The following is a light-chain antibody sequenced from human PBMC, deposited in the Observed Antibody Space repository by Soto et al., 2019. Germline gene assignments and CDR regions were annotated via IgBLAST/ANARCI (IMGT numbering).Light chain of an antibody. J-gene: IGKJ2*01. CDR3: QQSYRSPYT. Sequence: DIQMTQSPSSPSASVGDRVTITCRASQSISSYLNWYQQKPGKAPKFLIYVASTLQSGVPSRFCCSGSGTDFTLTITSLQPEDFAPYYCQQSYRSPYTFGQGTKLEIK. CDR1: QSISSY. V-gene: IGKV1-39*01. CDR2: VAS.